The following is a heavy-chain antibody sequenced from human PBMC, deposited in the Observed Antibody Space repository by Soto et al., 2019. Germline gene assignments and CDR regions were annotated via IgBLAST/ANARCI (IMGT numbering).Heavy chain of an antibody. Sequence: EVQLVESGGGLVQSGRSLRLSCAASGFRFDDYAMHWVRQAPGKGLEWLSGISWNHVTTGYADSVKGRFTISRGNAKNSLLLQMNSLRAEDTAVYYCAKDIDAHVTTVTHVDNWGQGTQVTVSS. V-gene: IGHV3-9*01. J-gene: IGHJ4*02. CDR1: GFRFDDYA. CDR3: AKDIDAHVTTVTHVDN. D-gene: IGHD4-17*01. CDR2: ISWNHVTT.